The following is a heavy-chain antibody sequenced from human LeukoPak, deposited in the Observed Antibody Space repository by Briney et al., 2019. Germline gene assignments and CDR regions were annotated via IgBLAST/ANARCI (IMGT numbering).Heavy chain of an antibody. V-gene: IGHV3-30-3*01. CDR1: GFTFSSYA. CDR3: ARVTATYYDFWSGWGAFNI. CDR2: ISYDGSKK. Sequence: TGGSLRLSCSASGFTFSSYAMHWVRQAPGKGLEWVAVISYDGSKKYYADSVKVRFTISRDNSKNRLYLQMNSLRAEDTAVYYCARVTATYYDFWSGWGAFNIWGQGTMVTVSS. D-gene: IGHD3-3*01. J-gene: IGHJ3*02.